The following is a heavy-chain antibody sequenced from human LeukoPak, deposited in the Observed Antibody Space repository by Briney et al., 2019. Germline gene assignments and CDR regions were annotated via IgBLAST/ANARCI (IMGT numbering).Heavy chain of an antibody. V-gene: IGHV3-30*14. CDR3: ARGHDSSGYRAAFDI. D-gene: IGHD3-22*01. J-gene: IGHJ3*02. CDR2: ISYDGSNK. Sequence: PGGSLRLSCAPSGFTFNDYAMHWVRQAPGKGPEWVAVISYDGSNKYYADSVKGRFTISRDNSKNTLYLQMNSLRAEDTAVYYCARGHDSSGYRAAFDIWGQGTMVTVSS. CDR1: GFTFNDYA.